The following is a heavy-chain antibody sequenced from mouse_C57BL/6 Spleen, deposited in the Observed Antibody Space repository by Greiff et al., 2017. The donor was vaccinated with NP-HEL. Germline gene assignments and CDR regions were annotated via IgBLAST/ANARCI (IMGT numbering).Heavy chain of an antibody. V-gene: IGHV5-4*01. D-gene: IGHD2-4*01. CDR3: ARAEDYDGFAY. CDR2: ISDGGSYT. CDR1: GFTFSSYA. Sequence: EVHLVESGGGLVKPGGSLKLSCAASGFTFSSYAMSWVRQTPEKRLEWVATISDGGSYTYYPDNVKGRFTISRDNAKNNLYLQMSHLKSEDTAMYYCARAEDYDGFAYWGQGTLVTVSA. J-gene: IGHJ3*01.